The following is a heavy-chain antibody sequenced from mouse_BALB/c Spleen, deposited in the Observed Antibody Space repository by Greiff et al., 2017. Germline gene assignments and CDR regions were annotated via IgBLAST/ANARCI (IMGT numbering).Heavy chain of an antibody. D-gene: IGHD1-1*01. V-gene: IGHV2-9*02. Sequence: VMLVESGPGLVAPSQSLSITCTVSGFSLTSYGVHWVRQPPGKGLEWLGVIWAGGSTNYNSALMSRLSISKDNSKSQVFLKMNSLQTDDTAMYYCARDMRYYGSSYGWFAYWGQGTLVTVSA. CDR3: ARDMRYYGSSYGWFAY. CDR2: IWAGGST. CDR1: GFSLTSYG. J-gene: IGHJ3*01.